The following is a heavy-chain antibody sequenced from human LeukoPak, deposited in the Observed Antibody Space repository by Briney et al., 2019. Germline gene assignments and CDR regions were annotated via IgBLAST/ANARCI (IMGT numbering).Heavy chain of an antibody. CDR2: IYHSGST. J-gene: IGHJ4*02. V-gene: IGHV4-38-2*01. D-gene: IGHD3-3*01. CDR1: GYSISSGYY. CDR3: ARQRLMHYDFFDY. Sequence: PSETLSLTCAVSGYSISSGYYWGWIRQPPGKGLEWIGSIYHSGSTYHNPSLKSRVTISVDTSKNQFSLKLSSVTAADTAVYYCARQRLMHYDFFDYWGQGTLVTVSS.